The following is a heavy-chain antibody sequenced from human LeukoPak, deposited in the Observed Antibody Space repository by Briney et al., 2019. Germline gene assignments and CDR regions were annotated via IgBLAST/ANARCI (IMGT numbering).Heavy chain of an antibody. CDR3: ARFDCSSTSCYKVEIYYFDY. J-gene: IGHJ4*02. D-gene: IGHD2-2*02. Sequence: GGSLRLSCAASGFTFSSYWMSWVRQAPGKGLEWVANIKQDGSEKYYVDSVKGRFTISRDNAKNSLYLQMNSLRAEDTAMYYCARFDCSSTSCYKVEIYYFDYWGQGTLVTVSS. V-gene: IGHV3-7*01. CDR1: GFTFSSYW. CDR2: IKQDGSEK.